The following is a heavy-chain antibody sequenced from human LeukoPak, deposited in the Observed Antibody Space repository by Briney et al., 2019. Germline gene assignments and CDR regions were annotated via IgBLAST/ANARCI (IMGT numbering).Heavy chain of an antibody. Sequence: SETLSLTCTVSGGSFSSGSYYWSWIRQPPGKGLEWIGYIYYSASTNYNPSLKGRVTISVDTSNNQFSLKLSSVTAADTAVYYCARGSRGYSYGWGQGTLVTVSS. CDR3: ARGSRGYSYG. J-gene: IGHJ4*02. CDR2: IYYSAST. CDR1: GGSFSSGSYY. V-gene: IGHV4-61*01. D-gene: IGHD5-18*01.